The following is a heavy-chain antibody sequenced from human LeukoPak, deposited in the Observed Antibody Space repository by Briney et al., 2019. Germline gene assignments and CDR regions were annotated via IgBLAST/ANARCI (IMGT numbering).Heavy chain of an antibody. CDR3: ARVDPKAPGDYS. D-gene: IGHD2-2*03. V-gene: IGHV3-74*03. Sequence: HPGGSLRLSCAASGFTFSSYWMHWVRQAPGKGLVWVSRINSDGSSTKYADSVKGRFTISRDNAKNTLYVQMNNLRAEDTAVYYCARVDPKAPGDYSWGRGTLVTVSS. CDR2: INSDGSST. CDR1: GFTFSSYW. J-gene: IGHJ4*02.